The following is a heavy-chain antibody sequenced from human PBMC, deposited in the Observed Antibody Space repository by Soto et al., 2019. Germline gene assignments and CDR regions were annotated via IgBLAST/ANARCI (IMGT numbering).Heavy chain of an antibody. Sequence: PSETLSLTCTVSGGSISSGGYYWSWIRQHPGKGLEWIGYIYYSGSTYYNPSLKSRVTISVDTSKNRFSLKLSSVTAADTAVYYCARGLVGATSLFDYWGQGTLVTVSS. CDR2: IYYSGST. D-gene: IGHD1-26*01. V-gene: IGHV4-31*03. CDR3: ARGLVGATSLFDY. CDR1: GGSISSGGYY. J-gene: IGHJ4*02.